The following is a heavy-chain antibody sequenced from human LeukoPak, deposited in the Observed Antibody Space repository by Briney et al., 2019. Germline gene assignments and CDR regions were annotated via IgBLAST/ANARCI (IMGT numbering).Heavy chain of an antibody. CDR1: GFTFSSYS. CDR3: ARGGDFWSGYYSFDY. CDR2: ISSSSSTI. J-gene: IGHJ4*02. Sequence: GGSLRLSCAASGFTFSSYSMNWVRPAPGKGPEWVSYISSSSSTIYYADSVKGRFTISRDNAKNSLYLQMNSLRAEDTAVYYCARGGDFWSGYYSFDYWGQGTLVTVSS. V-gene: IGHV3-48*01. D-gene: IGHD3-3*01.